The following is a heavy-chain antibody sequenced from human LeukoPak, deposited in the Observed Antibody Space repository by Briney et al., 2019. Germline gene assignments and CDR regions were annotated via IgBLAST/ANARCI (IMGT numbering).Heavy chain of an antibody. CDR2: IYYSGST. Sequence: PSETLSLTCTVSGGSISSYYWSWIRQPPGKGLEWIGYIYYSGSTNYNPSLKSRVTISVDTSKNQFSLKLSSVTAADTAVYYCARETSQKGAHYLDVWGKGTTVTISS. CDR1: GGSISSYY. J-gene: IGHJ6*03. D-gene: IGHD3-16*01. V-gene: IGHV4-59*01. CDR3: ARETSQKGAHYLDV.